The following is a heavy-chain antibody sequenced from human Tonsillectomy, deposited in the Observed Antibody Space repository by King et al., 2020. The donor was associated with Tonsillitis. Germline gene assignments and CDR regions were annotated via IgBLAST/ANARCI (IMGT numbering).Heavy chain of an antibody. D-gene: IGHD3-10*01. Sequence: VQLVESGGGLVQPGRSLRLSCAASGFTFDDYAIHGVRQAPWKGLDWGSGLSWSSGSIDYSDSVKGRFTISRDNAKNSLYLQMKSLRAEVTALCYCAKDKGITMVRGYDYWGQGTLVTVSS. CDR1: GFTFDDYA. CDR2: LSWSSGSI. J-gene: IGHJ4*02. CDR3: AKDKGITMVRGYDY. V-gene: IGHV3-9*01.